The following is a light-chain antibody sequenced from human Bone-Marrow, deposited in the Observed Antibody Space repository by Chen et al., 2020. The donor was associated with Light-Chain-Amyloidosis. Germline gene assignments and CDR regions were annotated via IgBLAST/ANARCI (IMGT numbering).Light chain of an antibody. CDR1: QAIRSD. V-gene: IGKV1-6*02. J-gene: IGKJ2*01. CDR2: SAS. Sequence: AIQMNQSPSSLSAFVGDRVTITCRASQAIRSDLGWYQQKPGKAPNLLIYSASTVQTGVPSRFSGSGSGTNFTLTISSLQPEDFATYYCLQDYSYPHTFGQGSKLEI. CDR3: LQDYSYPHT.